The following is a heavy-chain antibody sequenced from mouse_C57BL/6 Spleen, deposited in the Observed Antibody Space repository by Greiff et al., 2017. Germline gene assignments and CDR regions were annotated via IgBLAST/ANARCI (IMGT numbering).Heavy chain of an antibody. V-gene: IGHV5-17*01. D-gene: IGHD2-3*01. CDR2: ISSGSSTI. J-gene: IGHJ3*01. Sequence: EVKVVESGGGLVKPGGSLKLSCAASGFTFSDYGMHWVRQAPEKGLEWVAYISSGSSTIYYADTVKGRFTISRDNAKNTLFLQMTSLRSEDTAMYYCARGNGYFSFAYWGQGTLVTVSA. CDR1: GFTFSDYG. CDR3: ARGNGYFSFAY.